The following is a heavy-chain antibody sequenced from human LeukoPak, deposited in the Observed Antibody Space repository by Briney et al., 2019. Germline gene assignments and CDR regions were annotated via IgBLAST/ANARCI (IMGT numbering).Heavy chain of an antibody. Sequence: ASVKVSCKASGYTFTSYGISWVRQAPGQGLEWMGWISAYNGNTNYAQNLQDRVYMNTDTSTTTAYMELRSLRSDDTAVYYCARYPLSYSGNWHYYFDYWGQGTLVTVSS. CDR1: GYTFTSYG. D-gene: IGHD6-13*01. V-gene: IGHV1-18*04. J-gene: IGHJ4*02. CDR2: ISAYNGNT. CDR3: ARYPLSYSGNWHYYFDY.